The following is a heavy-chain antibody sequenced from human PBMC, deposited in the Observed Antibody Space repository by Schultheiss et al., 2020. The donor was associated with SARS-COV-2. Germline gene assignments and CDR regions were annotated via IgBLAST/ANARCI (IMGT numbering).Heavy chain of an antibody. Sequence: SETLSLTCTVSGGSISSGGYYWSWIRQPPGKGLEWIGEINHSGSTNYNPSLKSRVTISVDTSKNQFSLKLSSVTAADTAVYYCARLAARRGWFDPWGQGTLVTVSS. CDR2: INHSGST. D-gene: IGHD6-6*01. CDR1: GGSISSGGYY. CDR3: ARLAARRGWFDP. J-gene: IGHJ5*02. V-gene: IGHV4-61*08.